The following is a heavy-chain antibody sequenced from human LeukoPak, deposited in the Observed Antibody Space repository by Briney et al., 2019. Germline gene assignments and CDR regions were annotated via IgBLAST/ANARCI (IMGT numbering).Heavy chain of an antibody. J-gene: IGHJ4*02. V-gene: IGHV1-2*02. D-gene: IGHD6-13*01. CDR1: GYTFTGYY. CDR3: ARDIAAAAPGGY. Sequence: ASVKVSCKASGYTFTGYYMHWVRQAPGQGLEWMGWINPNSGGTNYAQKFQGRVTMTGDTSISTAYMELSRLRSDDTAVYYCARDIAAAAPGGYWGQGTLVTVSS. CDR2: INPNSGGT.